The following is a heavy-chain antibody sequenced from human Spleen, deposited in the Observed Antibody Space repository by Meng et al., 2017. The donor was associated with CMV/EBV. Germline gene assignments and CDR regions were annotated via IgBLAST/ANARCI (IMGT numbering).Heavy chain of an antibody. CDR1: GFPFSDYY. V-gene: IGHV3-11*01. D-gene: IGHD6-13*01. J-gene: IGHJ5*02. CDR3: AREAAAKEFDP. Sequence: SCAASGFPFSDYYMSWIRQAPGKGLEWVSYISSSGSTIYYADSVKGRFTISRDNAKNSLYLQMNSLRAEDTAVYYCAREAAAKEFDPWGQGTLVTVSS. CDR2: ISSSGSTI.